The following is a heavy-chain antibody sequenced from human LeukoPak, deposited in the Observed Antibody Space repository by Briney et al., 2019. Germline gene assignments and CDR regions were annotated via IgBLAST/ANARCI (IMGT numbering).Heavy chain of an antibody. V-gene: IGHV3-30-3*01. CDR3: ARARDNYDSSGYSALDY. D-gene: IGHD3-22*01. CDR1: GFTFSSNA. J-gene: IGHJ4*02. Sequence: GGSLRLSCAASGFTFSSNAIHWVRQAPGKGLEWVAEIPYDGGNTYYADSVKGRFTISRDNSKNTLYLQMNSLRAEDTAVYYCARARDNYDSSGYSALDYWGQGTLATVSS. CDR2: IPYDGGNT.